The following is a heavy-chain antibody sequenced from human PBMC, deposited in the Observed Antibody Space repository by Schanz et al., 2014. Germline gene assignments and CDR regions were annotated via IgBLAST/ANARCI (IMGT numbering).Heavy chain of an antibody. CDR3: ARGTDWNLHY. CDR1: GFTLSNSD. CDR2: IGYLGDT. Sequence: DVQLLESGGGLVQPGGSLRLSCAASGFTLSNSDMNWVRQGTGKGLEWVATIGYLGDTYYPDSVKGRFTVSRDSVQNSLYLQMNSLRAGDTAVYYCARGTDWNLHYWGQGALVTVSS. J-gene: IGHJ4*02. D-gene: IGHD1-1*01. V-gene: IGHV3-13*01.